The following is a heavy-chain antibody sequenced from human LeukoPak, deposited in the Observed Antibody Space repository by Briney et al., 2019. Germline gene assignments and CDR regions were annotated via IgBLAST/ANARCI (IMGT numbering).Heavy chain of an antibody. J-gene: IGHJ4*02. Sequence: GGSLRLSCAASGFTFSSYGMHWVRQAPGKGLEWVAFIWYDGGNKYYADSVRGRFTISRDNSKNTLYLQMNSLRPEDTAVYYCAKVGPSGGYAADYWGQGILVTVSS. CDR3: AKVGPSGGYAADY. V-gene: IGHV3-30*02. D-gene: IGHD5-12*01. CDR2: IWYDGGNK. CDR1: GFTFSSYG.